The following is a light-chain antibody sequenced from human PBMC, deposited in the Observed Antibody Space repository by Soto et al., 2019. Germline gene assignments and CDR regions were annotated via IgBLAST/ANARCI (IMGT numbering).Light chain of an antibody. CDR1: SSDVGTYTY. Sequence: QSVLTQPSSVSGSPGQSITISCTGTSSDVGTYTYVSWYQQHPGKAPKLVIYEGGNRPSGVSNRFSGYKSGNTASLTISGLHAEDEDDYYCNSYTSSSTLVVFGGGTKLTVL. CDR3: NSYTSSSTLVV. CDR2: EGG. J-gene: IGLJ2*01. V-gene: IGLV2-14*01.